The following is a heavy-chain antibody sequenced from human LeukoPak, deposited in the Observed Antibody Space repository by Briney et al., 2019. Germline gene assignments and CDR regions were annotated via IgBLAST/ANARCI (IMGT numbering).Heavy chain of an antibody. V-gene: IGHV4-39*07. J-gene: IGHJ4*02. CDR2: IYYSGST. Sequence: LETLSLTCTVSGGSISSSSYYWGWIRQPPGKGLEWIGSIYYSGSTYYNPSLKSRVTISVDTSKNQFSLKLSSVTAADTAVYYCARVVQSYSSSSGTVDYWGQGTLVTVSS. CDR3: ARVVQSYSSSSGTVDY. D-gene: IGHD6-6*01. CDR1: GGSISSSSYY.